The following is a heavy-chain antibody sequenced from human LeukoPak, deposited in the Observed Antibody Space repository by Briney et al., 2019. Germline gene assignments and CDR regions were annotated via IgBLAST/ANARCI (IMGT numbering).Heavy chain of an antibody. D-gene: IGHD3-10*01. Sequence: SVKVSCKASGGTFSSYAISWVRQAPGQGLEWMGGIIPIFGTANYAQKFQGRVTITADKSTSTAYMELSSLRSEDTAVYYCASYDGSGSYFGYWGQGTLVTVSS. CDR3: ASYDGSGSYFGY. V-gene: IGHV1-69*06. CDR2: IIPIFGTA. J-gene: IGHJ4*02. CDR1: GGTFSSYA.